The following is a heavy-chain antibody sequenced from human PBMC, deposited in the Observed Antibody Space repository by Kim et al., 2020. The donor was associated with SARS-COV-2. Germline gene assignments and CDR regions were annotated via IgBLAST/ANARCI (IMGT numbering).Heavy chain of an antibody. CDR2: INDSGRSST. V-gene: IGHV4-34*01. D-gene: IGHD2-2*01. J-gene: IGHJ2*01. CDR1: TGSFSGYS. CDR3: ARRCTSCCGNFGYFDL. Sequence: SETLSLTCAVYTGSFSGYSWSWIRQPPGEALEWIGEINDSGRSSTTYNPSLKNRVTMSVDTSKNQFSLNLNSVTAADTAVFYCARRCTSCCGNFGYFDLWGRGTRVTVSS.